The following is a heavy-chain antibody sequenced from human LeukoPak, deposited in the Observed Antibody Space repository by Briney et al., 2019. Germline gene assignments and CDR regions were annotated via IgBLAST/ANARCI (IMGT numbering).Heavy chain of an antibody. J-gene: IGHJ4*02. V-gene: IGHV3-13*01. D-gene: IGHD1-26*01. Sequence: GGSLRLSCAASGFTFSSYDMHWVRQATGKGLEWVSAIGVAANTFYSGSVKGRLTISRENAKNSLYLLMTSLRAEDTAVYYCARQNTPHGNFDYWGQGILVTVSS. CDR3: ARQNTPHGNFDY. CDR2: IGVAANT. CDR1: GFTFSSYD.